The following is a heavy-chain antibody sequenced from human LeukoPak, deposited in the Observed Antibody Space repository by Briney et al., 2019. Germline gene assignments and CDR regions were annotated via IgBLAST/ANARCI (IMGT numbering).Heavy chain of an antibody. J-gene: IGHJ6*02. V-gene: IGHV4-4*07. CDR2: IYTSGST. CDR3: ARQPPQYYGMDV. CDR1: GGSFSNYY. Sequence: SETLSLTCTVSGGSFSNYYWSWIRQPAGKGLEWIGRIYTSGSTDYNPSVKSRVTMSVDTSNNQFSLKLTSATAADTAVYYCARQPPQYYGMDVWGQGTTVTVSS. D-gene: IGHD1-14*01.